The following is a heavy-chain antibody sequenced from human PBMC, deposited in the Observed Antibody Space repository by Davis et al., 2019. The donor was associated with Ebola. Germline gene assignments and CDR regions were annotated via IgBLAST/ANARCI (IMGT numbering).Heavy chain of an antibody. D-gene: IGHD6-19*01. J-gene: IGHJ4*02. Sequence: SETLSLTCTVSGGSISSYYWSWIRQPPGKGLEWIGYIYYSGSTNYNPSLKSRVTISVDTSKNQFSLKLSSVTAADTAVYYCARGRYDSSGWYYFDYWGQGTLVTVSS. V-gene: IGHV4-59*12. CDR3: ARGRYDSSGWYYFDY. CDR2: IYYSGST. CDR1: GGSISSYY.